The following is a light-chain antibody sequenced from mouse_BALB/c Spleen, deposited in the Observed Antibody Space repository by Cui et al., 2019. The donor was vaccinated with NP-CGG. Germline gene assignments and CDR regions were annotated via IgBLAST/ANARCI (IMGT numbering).Light chain of an antibody. J-gene: IGLJ1*01. Sequence: AVVTQESALTTSPGETVTLTCRSSTGAVTGSNYANWVQEKPDHLFTGLIGGTNNRAPGVPARFSGSLIGDKAALIITGAQTEDEAIYFCALWYSNHWVFGGGTKLTVL. CDR1: TGAVTGSNY. V-gene: IGLV1*01. CDR3: ALWYSNHWV. CDR2: GTN.